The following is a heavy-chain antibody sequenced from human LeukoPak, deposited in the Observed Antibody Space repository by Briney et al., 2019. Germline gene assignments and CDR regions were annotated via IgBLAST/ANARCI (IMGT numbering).Heavy chain of an antibody. V-gene: IGHV4-59*01. D-gene: IGHD2-21*02. Sequence: ASETLSLTCTVSGGSISSYYLSWIRQPPGKGLEWIGYIYYSGSTNYNPSLKSRVTISVDTPKNQFSLKLSSVTAADTAVYYCARATGAYCGGDCYFLFDYWGQGTLVTVSS. CDR2: IYYSGST. CDR1: GGSISSYY. J-gene: IGHJ4*02. CDR3: ARATGAYCGGDCYFLFDY.